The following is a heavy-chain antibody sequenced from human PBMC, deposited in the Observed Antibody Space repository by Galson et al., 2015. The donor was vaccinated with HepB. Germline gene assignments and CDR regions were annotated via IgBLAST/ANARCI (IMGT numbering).Heavy chain of an antibody. V-gene: IGHV3-33*08. Sequence: SLRLSCAASGFTFSSYGMHWVRQAPGKGLEWVAVIWYDGSNKYYADSVKGRFTISRDNSKNTLYLQMNSLRAEDTAVYYCARVLNPYGDYDIVYYYGMDVWGQGTTVTVSS. CDR1: GFTFSSYG. J-gene: IGHJ6*02. D-gene: IGHD4-17*01. CDR3: ARVLNPYGDYDIVYYYGMDV. CDR2: IWYDGSNK.